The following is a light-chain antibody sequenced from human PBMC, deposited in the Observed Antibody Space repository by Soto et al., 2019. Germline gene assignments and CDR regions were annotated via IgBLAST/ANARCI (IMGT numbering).Light chain of an antibody. CDR1: SSNIGAGYD. J-gene: IGLJ3*02. CDR3: QSYDSSLSGSV. Sequence: QSVLTQPPSVSGAPGQRVTISCTGSSSNIGAGYDVHWYQQLPGTAPKLLIYGNSNRPSGVPDRFSGSKSGTSASLAITGLQAEVEADYYCQSYDSSLSGSVFGGGTKLPVL. CDR2: GNS. V-gene: IGLV1-40*01.